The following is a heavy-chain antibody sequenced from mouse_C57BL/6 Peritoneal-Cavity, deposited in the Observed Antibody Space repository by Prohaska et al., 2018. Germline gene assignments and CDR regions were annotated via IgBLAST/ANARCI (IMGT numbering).Heavy chain of an antibody. CDR1: GFTFTDYY. Sequence: EVKLVESGGGLVQPGGSLSLSCAASGFTFTDYYMSWVRQPPGKARDWLGFIRNKANGYTTEYSASVKGRFTISRDNSQSILYLQMNALRAEDSATYYCARYTPDEGYYFDYWGQGTTLTVSS. J-gene: IGHJ2*01. CDR3: ARYTPDEGYYFDY. CDR2: IRNKANGYTT. V-gene: IGHV7-3*01.